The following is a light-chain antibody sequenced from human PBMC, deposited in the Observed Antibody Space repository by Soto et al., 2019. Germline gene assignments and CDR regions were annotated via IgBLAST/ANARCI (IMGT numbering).Light chain of an antibody. CDR2: TDN. J-gene: IGLJ1*01. Sequence: QSALTQPPSASGTPGQRVTISFSGSSSNIGINTVNWYQQVPGTAPKPLIYTDNQRPSGVPDRFSGSKSGTSASLAISGLQSEDEADYYCAAWDDSLNGLYVFGTGTKVTVL. V-gene: IGLV1-44*01. CDR3: AAWDDSLNGLYV. CDR1: SSNIGINT.